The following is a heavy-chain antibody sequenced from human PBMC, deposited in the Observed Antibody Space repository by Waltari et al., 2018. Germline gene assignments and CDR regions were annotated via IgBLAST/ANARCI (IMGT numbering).Heavy chain of an antibody. Sequence: EVQLVESGGGLVQPGGSLRLSCAASGFTFSSYAMSWVRQAPGKGRGGVSAISGSGGSTYDAESVKGRFTSSRDNSKDTLDLQMNSLRAEDTAVYYCAKDPSELDYWGQGTLVTVSS. CDR3: AKDPSELDY. CDR2: ISGSGGST. CDR1: GFTFSSYA. D-gene: IGHD3-10*01. J-gene: IGHJ4*02. V-gene: IGHV3-23*04.